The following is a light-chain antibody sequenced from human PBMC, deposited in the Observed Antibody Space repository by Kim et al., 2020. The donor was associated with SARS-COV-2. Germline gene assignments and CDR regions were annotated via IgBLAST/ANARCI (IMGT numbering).Light chain of an antibody. CDR1: SSDVGGYNF. J-gene: IGLJ2*01. CDR2: DVI. V-gene: IGLV2-11*03. CDR3: CSYAGGYTQVA. Sequence: QSGTISCTGTSSDVGGYNFVSWYQQYPGKAPKLMIYDVIKRPSGVPDRFSGSKSGNTASLTISGLQAEDEAEYYCCSYAGGYTQVAFGGGTKLTVL.